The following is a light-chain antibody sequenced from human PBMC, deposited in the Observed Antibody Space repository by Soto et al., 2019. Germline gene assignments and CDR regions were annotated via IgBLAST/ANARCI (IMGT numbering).Light chain of an antibody. J-gene: IGKJ1*01. CDR3: QQYNDSPT. CDR2: GAS. Sequence: EIVMTQSPATLSLSPGERATLSCRASQSVSSNLAWYEQKPGQAPRLLIYGASTRAAGIPARFSGSESGTDFTITISSLKSEDFALYSCQQYNDSPTFGQGTKVVIK. CDR1: QSVSSN. V-gene: IGKV3D-15*02.